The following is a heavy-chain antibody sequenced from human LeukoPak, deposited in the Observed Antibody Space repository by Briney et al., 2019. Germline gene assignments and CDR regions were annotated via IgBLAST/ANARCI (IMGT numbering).Heavy chain of an antibody. CDR3: ARMSWYFGRHYYYYMDV. V-gene: IGHV4-4*09. Sequence: SETLSLTCTVSGGSISSYYWSWIRQPPGKGLEWIGYIYTSESTNYNPSLKSRVTISVDTSKNQFSLKLSSVTAADTAVYYCARMSWYFGRHYYYYMDVWGKGTTVTVSS. CDR1: GGSISSYY. CDR2: IYTSEST. J-gene: IGHJ6*03. D-gene: IGHD6-13*01.